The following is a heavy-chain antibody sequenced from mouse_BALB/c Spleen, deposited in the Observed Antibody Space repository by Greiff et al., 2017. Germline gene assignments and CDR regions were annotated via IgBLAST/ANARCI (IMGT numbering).Heavy chain of an antibody. V-gene: IGHV7-3*02. CDR3: ASPWGENYAMDY. J-gene: IGHJ4*01. Sequence: EVQGVESGGGLVQPGGSLRLSCATSGFTFTDYYMSWVRQPPGKALEWLGFIRNKANGYTTEYSASVKGRFTISRDNSQSILYLQMNTLRAEDSATYYCASPWGENYAMDYWGQGTSVTVSS. CDR1: GFTFTDYY. CDR2: IRNKANGYTT.